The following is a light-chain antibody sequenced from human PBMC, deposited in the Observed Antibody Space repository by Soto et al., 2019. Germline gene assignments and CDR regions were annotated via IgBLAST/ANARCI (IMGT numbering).Light chain of an antibody. Sequence: DVQMTQSPSSLPTSVGGRVTITCRASQNITRYLNWYQQKPGKAPKLLIYAASSLQSGVPSRFSGSGSGTDFTLTISSLQPEDFATYYCQQSYSTPPITFGQGTRLEIK. CDR2: AAS. CDR3: QQSYSTPPIT. J-gene: IGKJ5*01. CDR1: QNITRY. V-gene: IGKV1-39*01.